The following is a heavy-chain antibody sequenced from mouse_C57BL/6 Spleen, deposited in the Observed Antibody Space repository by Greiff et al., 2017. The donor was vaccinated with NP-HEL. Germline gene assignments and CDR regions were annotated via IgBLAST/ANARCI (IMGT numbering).Heavy chain of an antibody. V-gene: IGHV1-12*01. CDR2: IYPGNGDT. D-gene: IGHD2-12*01. CDR1: GYTFTSYH. Sequence: QVQLQQSGAELVRPGASVKMSCKASGYTFTSYHMPWVKQTPRQGLEWIGDIYPGNGDTYYPQKFKGKATLTGDKDSSTVYMQLSSLRSEDSAVYFCARSGYYTLTGDAMDYWGQGTSVTVSS. J-gene: IGHJ4*01. CDR3: ARSGYYTLTGDAMDY.